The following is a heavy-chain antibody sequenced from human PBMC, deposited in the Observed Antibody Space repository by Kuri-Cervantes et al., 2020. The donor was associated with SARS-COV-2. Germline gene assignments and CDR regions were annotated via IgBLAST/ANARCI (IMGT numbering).Heavy chain of an antibody. Sequence: SVKVSCKASGGTFSSYAISWVRQAPGQGLEWMGGIIPIFGTANYAQKFQGRVTITADESTSTAYMELSSLRSEDTAVYYCARHPLSYCGGDCSSPSWYFDLWGRGTLVTVSS. CDR3: ARHPLSYCGGDCSSPSWYFDL. D-gene: IGHD2-21*02. V-gene: IGHV1-69*13. CDR1: GGTFSSYA. CDR2: IIPIFGTA. J-gene: IGHJ2*01.